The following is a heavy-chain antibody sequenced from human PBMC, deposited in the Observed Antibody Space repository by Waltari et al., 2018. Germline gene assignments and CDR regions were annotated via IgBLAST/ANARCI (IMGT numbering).Heavy chain of an antibody. V-gene: IGHV6-1*01. Sequence: QVQLQQSGPGLVKPSQTLSLTCAISGDSVSSNSAAWNWIRQSPSRGLEWLGRTYYRSKWYNDYAVSVKSRITINPDTSKNQFSLQLNSVTPEDTAVYYCARSGYYDFWSGYSDWFDPWGQGTLVTVSS. CDR1: GDSVSSNSAA. J-gene: IGHJ5*02. CDR3: ARSGYYDFWSGYSDWFDP. CDR2: TYYRSKWYN. D-gene: IGHD3-3*01.